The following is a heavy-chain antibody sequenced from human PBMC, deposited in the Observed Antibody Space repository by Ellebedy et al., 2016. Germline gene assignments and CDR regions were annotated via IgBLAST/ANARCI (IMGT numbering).Heavy chain of an antibody. J-gene: IGHJ4*02. Sequence: ASVKVSCKASGYTFTSYGINWVRQAPGQGLEWMGWINPYNGNTNYAQKLQGRVTMTTDTSTSTAYMELRSLRPDATAVYYCARALGAGYYGTEWWGQGTLVSVSS. CDR1: GYTFTSYG. D-gene: IGHD1-26*01. CDR2: INPYNGNT. CDR3: ARALGAGYYGTEW. V-gene: IGHV1-18*04.